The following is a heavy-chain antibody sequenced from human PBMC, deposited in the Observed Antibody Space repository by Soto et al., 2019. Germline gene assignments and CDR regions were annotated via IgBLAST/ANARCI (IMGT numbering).Heavy chain of an antibody. J-gene: IGHJ6*02. Sequence: PGGSLRLSCAASGFTFSSYGMHWVRQALGKGLEWVAVIWYDGSNKYYADSVKGRFTISRDNSKNTLYLQMNSLRAEDTAVYYCARASLYDILTGFGSDYGMDVWGQGTTVTVSS. CDR1: GFTFSSYG. V-gene: IGHV3-33*01. D-gene: IGHD3-9*01. CDR3: ARASLYDILTGFGSDYGMDV. CDR2: IWYDGSNK.